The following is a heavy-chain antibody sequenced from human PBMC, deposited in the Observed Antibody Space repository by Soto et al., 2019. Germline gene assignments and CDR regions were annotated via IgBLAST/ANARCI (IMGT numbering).Heavy chain of an antibody. J-gene: IGHJ4*02. CDR2: IYYSGST. D-gene: IGHD3-22*01. CDR1: GGSISSSSYY. Sequence: QLQLQESGPGLVKPSETLSLTCTVSGGSISSSSYYWGWIRQPPGKGLEWIGSIYYSGSTYYNPSAKRRVTISADASQNQFSLKLSSVAAADAAVHYWAIEGYYDGSGSRDCWGQGTLVTVSS. V-gene: IGHV4-39*01. CDR3: AIEGYYDGSGSRDC.